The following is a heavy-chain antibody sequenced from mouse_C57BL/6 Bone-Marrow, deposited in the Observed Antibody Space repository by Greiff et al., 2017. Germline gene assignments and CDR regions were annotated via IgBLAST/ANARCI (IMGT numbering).Heavy chain of an antibody. CDR2: INPNNGGT. CDR3: ARGAARATSWFAY. Sequence: VQPQQSGPELVKPGASVKIPCKASGYTFTDYNMDWVKQSHGKSLEWIGDINPNNGGTIYYQKFKGKATLTVDKSSSTAYMELRSPTSEATAVYYGARGAARATSWFAYGGQGTLVTVSA. J-gene: IGHJ3*01. CDR1: GYTFTDYN. D-gene: IGHD3-1*01. V-gene: IGHV1-18*01.